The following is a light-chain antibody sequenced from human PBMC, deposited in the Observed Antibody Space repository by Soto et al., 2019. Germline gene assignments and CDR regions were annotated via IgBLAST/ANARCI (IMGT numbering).Light chain of an antibody. Sequence: QSALTQPASVSGSPGQSITISCTGTSSDVGGYNYVSWYQQHLGKAPKLLIYDVTNRPSGVSYRFSGSKSGNTASLTISGLQAEDEADYYCSSFTSLTTRVFGGGTQLTVL. CDR2: DVT. V-gene: IGLV2-14*03. CDR1: SSDVGGYNY. CDR3: SSFTSLTTRV. J-gene: IGLJ2*01.